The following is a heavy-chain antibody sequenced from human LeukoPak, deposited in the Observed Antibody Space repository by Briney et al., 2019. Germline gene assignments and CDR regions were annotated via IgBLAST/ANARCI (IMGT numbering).Heavy chain of an antibody. CDR1: GFTFSSYS. CDR2: ISSSSSYI. J-gene: IGHJ5*02. Sequence: PGGSLRLSCVASGFTFSSYSMNWVRQAPGKGLEWVSSISSSSSYIYYADSVKGRFTISRDNAKNSLYLQMNSLRAEDTAVYYCARRGYCSSTSCSNWFDPWGQGTLVTVSS. CDR3: ARRGYCSSTSCSNWFDP. D-gene: IGHD2-2*01. V-gene: IGHV3-21*01.